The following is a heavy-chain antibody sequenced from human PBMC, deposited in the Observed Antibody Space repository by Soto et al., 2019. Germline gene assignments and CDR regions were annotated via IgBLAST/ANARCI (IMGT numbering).Heavy chain of an antibody. CDR1: GFTFSNYA. V-gene: IGHV3-23*01. CDR3: AKAYFVWSSEQPYYFHY. CDR2: ISGSGGRS. Sequence: EVQLLESGGGLVQPGWSLRLSCAASGFTFSNYAMTWVRQGPGKGLEWVSGISGSGGRSYYANSLKGRFTITRDNSKSTLYLQKNSLRAEDTAVYYCAKAYFVWSSEQPYYFHYWGQGTLVTVSS. J-gene: IGHJ4*02. D-gene: IGHD3-16*01.